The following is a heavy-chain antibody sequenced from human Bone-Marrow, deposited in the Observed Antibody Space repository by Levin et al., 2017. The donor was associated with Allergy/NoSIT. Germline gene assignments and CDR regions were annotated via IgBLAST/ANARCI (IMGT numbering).Heavy chain of an antibody. CDR2: ISYDGSNK. D-gene: IGHD2-21*01. CDR1: GFTFSSYA. J-gene: IGHJ5*02. CDR3: ARDQKYSGFDP. V-gene: IGHV3-30*04. Sequence: GESLKISCAASGFTFSSYAMHWVRQAPGKGLEWVAVISYDGSNKYYADSVKGRFTISRDNSKNTLYLQMNSLRAEDTAVYYCARDQKYSGFDPWGQGTLVTVSS.